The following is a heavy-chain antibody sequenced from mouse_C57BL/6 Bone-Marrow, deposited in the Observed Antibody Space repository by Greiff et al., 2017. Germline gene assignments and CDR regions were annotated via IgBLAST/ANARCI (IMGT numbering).Heavy chain of an antibody. V-gene: IGHV1-80*01. CDR3: AREIYYYGSRYFDY. D-gene: IGHD1-1*01. CDR1: GYAFSSYW. CDR2: IYPGDGDT. Sequence: QVQLQQSGAELVKPGASVTISCKASGYAFSSYWMNWVKQRPGKGLEWIGQIYPGDGDTTYNGKFKGKATLTADKSSSTAYMQLSSRTSEDSAVYFCAREIYYYGSRYFDYWGTGTTVTVSS. J-gene: IGHJ1*03.